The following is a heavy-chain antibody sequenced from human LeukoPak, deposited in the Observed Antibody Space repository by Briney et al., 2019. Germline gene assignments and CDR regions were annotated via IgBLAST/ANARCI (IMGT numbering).Heavy chain of an antibody. D-gene: IGHD6-13*01. Sequence: SETLSLTCTVSGGSISSYYWSWIGQPAGKGLEWIGRIYTSGSTNYNPSLKSRVTMSVDTSKNQFSLKLSSVTAADTAVYYCARGSYSSSWYPFDYWGQGTLVTVSS. CDR1: GGSISSYY. CDR2: IYTSGST. J-gene: IGHJ4*02. V-gene: IGHV4-4*07. CDR3: ARGSYSSSWYPFDY.